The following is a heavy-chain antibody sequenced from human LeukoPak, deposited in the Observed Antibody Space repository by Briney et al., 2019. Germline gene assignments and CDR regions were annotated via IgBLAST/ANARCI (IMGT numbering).Heavy chain of an antibody. CDR1: DGSISSHF. V-gene: IGHV4-59*11. J-gene: IGHJ3*02. CDR2: IYHSGGT. D-gene: IGHD3-22*01. Sequence: SETLSLTCTVSDGSISSHFWSWIRQPPGKGLEWIGYIYHSGGTNYNPSLKSRVTISVDTSKNQFSLRLSSVTATDTAVYYCARDAGGYYDSSGYSDFDIWGQGTMATVSS. CDR3: ARDAGGYYDSSGYSDFDI.